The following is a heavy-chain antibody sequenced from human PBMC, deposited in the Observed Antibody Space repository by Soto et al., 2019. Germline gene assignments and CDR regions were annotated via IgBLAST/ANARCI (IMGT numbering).Heavy chain of an antibody. V-gene: IGHV3-53*01. CDR1: GFTVSSNY. Sequence: EVQLVESGGGLIQPGGSLRLSCAASGFTVSSNYMSWVRQAQGKGLEWVAVIYSGGSTYYADTVKGRFTISRDNSKNTLYLQMNSLRAEDTAVYYCARTYDSSVMGAFDIWGQGTMVTVSS. D-gene: IGHD3-22*01. CDR3: ARTYDSSVMGAFDI. CDR2: IYSGGST. J-gene: IGHJ3*02.